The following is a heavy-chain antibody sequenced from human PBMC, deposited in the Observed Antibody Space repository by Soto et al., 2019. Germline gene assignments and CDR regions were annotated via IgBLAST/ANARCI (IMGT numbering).Heavy chain of an antibody. CDR3: AKHWGSSGWFNWFDS. CDR1: GFTLSNTG. CDR2: ISHDGFSQ. D-gene: IGHD6-13*01. V-gene: IGHV3-30*18. J-gene: IGHJ5*01. Sequence: QVQLVESGGGVVQPGTSLRLSCVVSGFTLSNTGVHWVRQAPGKGLEWVAMISHDGFSQHYVDSVRGRFTISRDNSKNTLYLQMDSLRPDDTSVYYCAKHWGSSGWFNWFDSWGQGTRVIASS.